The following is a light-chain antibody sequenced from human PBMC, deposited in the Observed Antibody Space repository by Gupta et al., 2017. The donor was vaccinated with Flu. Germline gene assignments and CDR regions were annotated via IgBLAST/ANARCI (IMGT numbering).Light chain of an antibody. V-gene: IGKV3-11*01. CDR1: QSVNIY. Sequence: EIVLTHPPATLSLSPGDRAILSCRASQSVNIYLAWYQQKPGQPPRRLMFDASKRAAGIPDRCSGSGAGTDVTLTISTGEPEDFAVYYCQQRSGLPMYTFGQGTKLE. J-gene: IGKJ2*01. CDR3: QQRSGLPMYT. CDR2: DAS.